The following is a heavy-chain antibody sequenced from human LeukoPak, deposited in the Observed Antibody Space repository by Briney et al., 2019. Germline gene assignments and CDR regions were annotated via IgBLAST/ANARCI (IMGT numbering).Heavy chain of an antibody. CDR3: ARRDGSEPYYFDY. Sequence: SETLSLTCTVSGGSISSYYWSWIRQPPGKGLEWIGYIYYGGSTNYNPSLKSRVTISVDTSKNQFSLKLVSVTAADSAVYYCARRDGSEPYYFDYWGQGTLVTVSS. CDR1: GGSISSYY. D-gene: IGHD1-26*01. V-gene: IGHV4-59*08. CDR2: IYYGGST. J-gene: IGHJ4*02.